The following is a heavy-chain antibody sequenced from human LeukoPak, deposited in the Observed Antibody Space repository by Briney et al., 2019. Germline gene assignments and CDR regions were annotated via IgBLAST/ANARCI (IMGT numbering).Heavy chain of an antibody. CDR1: GGSISSSSYY. CDR3: ATVGATTLSDY. CDR2: IYYSGST. J-gene: IGHJ4*02. V-gene: IGHV4-39*07. D-gene: IGHD1-26*01. Sequence: SETLSLTCTVSGGSISSSSYYWGWIRQPPGKGLEWIGSIYYSGSTYYNPSLKSRVTISVDTSKNQFSLKLSSVTAADTAVYYCATVGATTLSDYWGQGTLVTVSS.